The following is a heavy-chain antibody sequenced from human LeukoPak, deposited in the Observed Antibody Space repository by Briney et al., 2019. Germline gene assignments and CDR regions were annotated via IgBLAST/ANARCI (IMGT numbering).Heavy chain of an antibody. CDR1: GYTFTSYG. CDR3: ARDRRVPAANNWFDP. D-gene: IGHD2-2*01. Sequence: ASVKVSCKASGYTFTSYGISWVRQAPGQGLEWMGWISAYNGNTNYAQKLQGRVTITRDTSASTAYMELSSLRSEDTAVYYCARDRRVPAANNWFDPWGQGTLVTVSS. CDR2: ISAYNGNT. V-gene: IGHV1-18*01. J-gene: IGHJ5*02.